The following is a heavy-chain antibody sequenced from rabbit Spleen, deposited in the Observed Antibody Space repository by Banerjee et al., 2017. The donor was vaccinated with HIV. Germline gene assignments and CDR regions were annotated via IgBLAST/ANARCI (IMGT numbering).Heavy chain of an antibody. CDR1: GFSFSSSYY. CDR2: IYADSSGST. J-gene: IGHJ4*01. V-gene: IGHV1S40*01. Sequence: QSLEESGGDLVQPEGSLTLTCTASGFSFSSSYYMCWVRQAPGKGLEYIACIYADSSGSTVYASWAKGRFTISKTSSTTVTLEMTSLTAADTATYFCARGSAAMTLVITGYYLNLWGQGTLVTVS. CDR3: ARGSAAMTLVITGYYLNL. D-gene: IGHD2-1*01.